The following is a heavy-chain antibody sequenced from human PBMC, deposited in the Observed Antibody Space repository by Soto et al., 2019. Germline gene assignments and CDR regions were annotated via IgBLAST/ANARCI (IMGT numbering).Heavy chain of an antibody. CDR2: INHSGST. V-gene: IGHV4-34*01. D-gene: IGHD1-26*01. J-gene: IGHJ4*02. Sequence: SETLSLTCAVYGGSFSGYYWSWIRQPPGKGLEWIGEINHSGSTNYNPSLKSRVTISVDTSKNQFSLKLSSVTAADTAVYYCARGPLYSGSYFSVDYWGQGTLVTVSS. CDR3: ARGPLYSGSYFSVDY. CDR1: GGSFSGYY.